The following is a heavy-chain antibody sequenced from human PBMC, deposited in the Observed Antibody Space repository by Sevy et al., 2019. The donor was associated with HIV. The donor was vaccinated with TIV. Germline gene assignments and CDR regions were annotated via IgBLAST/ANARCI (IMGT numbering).Heavy chain of an antibody. CDR1: GFTFSSYG. CDR3: ARDHDGSGSNAVNYYYGMDV. V-gene: IGHV3-33*01. CDR2: IWYDGSNK. J-gene: IGHJ6*02. D-gene: IGHD3-10*01. Sequence: GGSLRLSCAASGFTFSSYGMHWVRQAPGKGLEWVAVIWYDGSNKYYADSVKGRFTNSRDNSKNTLYLQMNSLRAEDTAVYYGARDHDGSGSNAVNYYYGMDVWGQGTTVTVSS.